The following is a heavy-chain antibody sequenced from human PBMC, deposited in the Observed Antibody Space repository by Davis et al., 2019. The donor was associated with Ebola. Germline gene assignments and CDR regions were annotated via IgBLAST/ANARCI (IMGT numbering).Heavy chain of an antibody. CDR3: ARAYGSSWYDY. V-gene: IGHV3-21*01. CDR1: GFIFSSYT. Sequence: GESLKISCAASGFIFSSYTMNWVRQAPGKGLEWVSSISVSSGYIYYEDSVKGRFTISRDNAKNSLFLQMNSLRAEDTAVYYCARAYGSSWYDYWGQGTLVTVSS. J-gene: IGHJ4*02. D-gene: IGHD6-13*01. CDR2: ISVSSGYI.